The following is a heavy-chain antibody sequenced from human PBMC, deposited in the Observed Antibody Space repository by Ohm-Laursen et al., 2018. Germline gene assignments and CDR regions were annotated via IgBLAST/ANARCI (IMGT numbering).Heavy chain of an antibody. V-gene: IGHV4-59*01. J-gene: IGHJ6*02. D-gene: IGHD1-1*01. CDR2: LYYSGST. CDR1: RGSISSDY. Sequence: SQTLSFTCTVSRGSISSDYWSWIRQPPGKGLEWIGYLYYSGSTNYNPSLKSRLTISVDTSRDQFSLKLSSVTAADTAVYYCARGTTTPLDVWGQGTTVTVSS. CDR3: ARGTTTPLDV.